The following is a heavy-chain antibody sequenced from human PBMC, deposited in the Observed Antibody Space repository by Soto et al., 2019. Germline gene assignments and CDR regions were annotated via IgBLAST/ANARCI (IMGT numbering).Heavy chain of an antibody. Sequence: VGSLRLSCAASGFTFSSYGMHWVRQAPGKGLEWVAVISYDGSNKYYADSVKGRFTISRDNSKNTLYLQMNSLRAEDTAVYYCAKSFYIWAPAPYCMDVWGKGTTVPVSS. CDR2: ISYDGSNK. D-gene: IGHD3-16*01. J-gene: IGHJ6*03. CDR1: GFTFSSYG. V-gene: IGHV3-30*18. CDR3: AKSFYIWAPAPYCMDV.